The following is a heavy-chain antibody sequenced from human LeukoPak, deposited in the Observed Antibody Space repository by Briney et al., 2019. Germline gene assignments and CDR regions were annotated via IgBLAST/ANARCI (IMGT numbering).Heavy chain of an antibody. CDR2: IYYSGST. CDR3: ARLSSGWYVGYFDY. Sequence: PSETLSLTCTVSGGSISSSSYYWGWIRQPPGKGLEWIGSIYYSGSTYYNPSLKSRVTISVDPSKNQFSLKLSSVTAADTAVYYCARLSSGWYVGYFDYWGQGTLVTVSS. J-gene: IGHJ4*02. V-gene: IGHV4-39*01. CDR1: GGSISSSSYY. D-gene: IGHD6-19*01.